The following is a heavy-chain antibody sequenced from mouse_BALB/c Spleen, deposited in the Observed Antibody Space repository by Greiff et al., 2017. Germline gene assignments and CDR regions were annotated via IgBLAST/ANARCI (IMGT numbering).Heavy chain of an antibody. V-gene: IGHV5-17*02. CDR3: ARLLRNYAMDY. CDR1: GFTFSSFG. J-gene: IGHJ4*01. CDR2: ISSGSSTI. D-gene: IGHD1-1*01. Sequence: EVQLFESGGGLVQPGGSRKLSCAASGFTFSSFGMHWVRQAPEKGLEWVAYISSGSSTIYYADTVKGRFTISRDNPKNTLFLQMTSLRSEDTAMYYCARLLRNYAMDYWGQGTSVTVSS.